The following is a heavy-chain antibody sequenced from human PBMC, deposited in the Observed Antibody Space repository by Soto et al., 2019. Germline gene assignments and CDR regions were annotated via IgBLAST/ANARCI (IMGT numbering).Heavy chain of an antibody. CDR1: GFTFSSYA. CDR3: ARGYDFWSGYYYPYGMDV. V-gene: IGHV3-30-3*01. Sequence: QVQLVESGGGVVQPGRSLRLSCAASGFTFSSYAMHWVRQAPGKGLEWVAVISYDGSNKNHADTVKGRFNISRDNSKNTLYLQMNSLRAEDTAVYYCARGYDFWSGYYYPYGMDVWGQGTTVTVSS. CDR2: ISYDGSNK. J-gene: IGHJ6*02. D-gene: IGHD3-3*01.